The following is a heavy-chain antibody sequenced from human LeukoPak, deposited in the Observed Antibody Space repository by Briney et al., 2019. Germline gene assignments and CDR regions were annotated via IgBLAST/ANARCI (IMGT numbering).Heavy chain of an antibody. J-gene: IGHJ5*02. D-gene: IGHD2-2*01. CDR1: VYTFTSHY. V-gene: IGHV1-46*01. Sequence: ASVKVSCKASVYTFTSHYMHWVRQAPEKGLEWMGIINPTGDSTDYAQKFQGRVTVTRDTSTSTDYMELSSLTYEDTAVYYCARDVSSTSSWWFDPWGQGTLVIVSS. CDR3: ARDVSSTSSWWFDP. CDR2: INPTGDST.